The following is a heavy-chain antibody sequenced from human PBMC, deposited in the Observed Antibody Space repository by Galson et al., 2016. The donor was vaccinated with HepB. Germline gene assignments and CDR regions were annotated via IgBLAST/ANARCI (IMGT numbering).Heavy chain of an antibody. CDR2: IYSGGAT. V-gene: IGHV3-53*01. CDR3: VKVFDYLNGWIDQ. D-gene: IGHD6-19*01. Sequence: SLRLSCAGSGFIVSSHYLNWVRQAPGKGLEWVAIIYSGGATYYAESVKGRFTISRDNPKNTLYLQMDGLRVEDTAIYYCVKVFDYLNGWIDQWGQGILVTVSS. CDR1: GFIVSSHY. J-gene: IGHJ4*02.